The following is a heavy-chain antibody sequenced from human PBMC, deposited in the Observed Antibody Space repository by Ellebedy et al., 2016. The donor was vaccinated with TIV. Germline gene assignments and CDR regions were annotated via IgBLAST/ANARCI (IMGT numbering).Heavy chain of an antibody. J-gene: IGHJ4*02. D-gene: IGHD1-1*01. Sequence: GESLKISCVASGFTFSSYAMCWVRQAPGKGLEWVSTISDSGGNTYFPDSVKGRFTISRDSSKNTLYLQMNSLRAEDTAMYYCARKTDTGTSGDYWGQGTPVTVSS. CDR3: ARKTDTGTSGDY. CDR2: ISDSGGNT. V-gene: IGHV3-23*01. CDR1: GFTFSSYA.